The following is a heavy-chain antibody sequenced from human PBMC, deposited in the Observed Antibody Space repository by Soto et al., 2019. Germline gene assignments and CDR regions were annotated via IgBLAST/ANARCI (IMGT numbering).Heavy chain of an antibody. CDR1: GYTFISYA. Sequence: GASVKVSCKASGYTFISYAIHWVRQAPGQRLEWMGWINAGNGNTKYSQKFQGRVTITRDTFASTAYMELSSLRSEDTAVYYCARGGYYYDSSGSPYFDYWGQGTLVTVS. J-gene: IGHJ4*02. V-gene: IGHV1-3*01. CDR3: ARGGYYYDSSGSPYFDY. D-gene: IGHD3-22*01. CDR2: INAGNGNT.